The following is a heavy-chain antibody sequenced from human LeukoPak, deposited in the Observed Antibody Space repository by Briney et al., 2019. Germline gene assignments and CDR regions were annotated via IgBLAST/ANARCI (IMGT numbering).Heavy chain of an antibody. V-gene: IGHV3-23*01. CDR2: ISGSGGST. D-gene: IGHD6-19*01. J-gene: IGHJ4*02. CDR1: GFTFSSLA. CDR3: AKDRRRGSSGWYYFDY. Sequence: GSLRLSFAAPGFTFSSLAISWVRQAPGKGLEWGSAISGSGGSTYYADSVKGRFTISRDNSKNTLYLQMNSLRAEDTAVYYCAKDRRRGSSGWYYFDYWGQGTLVTVSS.